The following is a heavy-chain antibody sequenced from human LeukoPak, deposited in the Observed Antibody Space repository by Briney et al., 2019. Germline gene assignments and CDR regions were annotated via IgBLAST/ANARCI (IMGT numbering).Heavy chain of an antibody. D-gene: IGHD3-9*01. CDR3: ARDQYDILTGYYQDNWFDP. CDR2: IYTSGST. Sequence: SETLSLTCAVSGGSISSYYWSWIRQPAGKGLEWIGRIYTSGSTNYNPSLKSRVTMSVDTSKNQFSLKLSSVTAADTAVYYCARDQYDILTGYYQDNWFDPWGQGTLVTVSS. J-gene: IGHJ5*02. CDR1: GGSISSYY. V-gene: IGHV4-4*07.